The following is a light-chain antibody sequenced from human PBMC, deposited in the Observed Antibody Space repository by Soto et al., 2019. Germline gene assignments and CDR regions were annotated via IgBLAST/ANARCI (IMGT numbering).Light chain of an antibody. CDR3: QQFYSTPYT. Sequence: DIVMTQSPDSLAVSLGERATINCKSSESVLYSSINKNYLAWYQQKPGQPPKLLIYWASTRHSGVPDRFSGSGSGTDFTLTISSLQAEDVAVYYCQQFYSTPYTFGQGTKVEIK. V-gene: IGKV4-1*01. CDR2: WAS. CDR1: ESVLYSSINKNY. J-gene: IGKJ2*01.